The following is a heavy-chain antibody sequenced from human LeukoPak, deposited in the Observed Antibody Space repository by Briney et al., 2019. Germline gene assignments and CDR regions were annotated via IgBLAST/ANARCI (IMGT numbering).Heavy chain of an antibody. Sequence: GGSLRLSCAASGFTFSSYAMSWVRQPPAKGLEWVSAISGSGGSTYYAYSVKGRFTISRDNAKKSLYLQMNSLRAEDAAVYYCARDPIYCSSTSCQHDYWGQGTLVTVSS. CDR1: GFTFSSYA. V-gene: IGHV3-23*01. D-gene: IGHD2-2*01. CDR2: ISGSGGST. CDR3: ARDPIYCSSTSCQHDY. J-gene: IGHJ4*02.